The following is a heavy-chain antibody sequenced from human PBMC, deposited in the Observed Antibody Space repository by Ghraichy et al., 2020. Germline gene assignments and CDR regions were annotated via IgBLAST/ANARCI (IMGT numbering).Heavy chain of an antibody. D-gene: IGHD4-17*01. CDR1: GFSFSKYG. J-gene: IGHJ6*02. Sequence: GESLNISCVASGFSFSKYGMHWVRQAPGKGLEWVAFIRLDGSNKLYADSVKDRFSIFRDNPENTLYLQMNSLRDEDMAVYYCAKANTYGYSGMDVWGQGATVTVSS. CDR3: AKANTYGYSGMDV. CDR2: IRLDGSNK. V-gene: IGHV3-30*02.